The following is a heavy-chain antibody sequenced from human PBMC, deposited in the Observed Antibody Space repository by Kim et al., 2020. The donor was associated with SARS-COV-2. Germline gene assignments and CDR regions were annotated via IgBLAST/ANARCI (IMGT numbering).Heavy chain of an antibody. CDR1: GGSISSYY. J-gene: IGHJ6*02. CDR2: IYYSGST. CDR3: ARGRALTGTTVDYYYYYYGIDV. Sequence: SETLSLTCTVSGGSISSYYWSWIRQPPGKGLEWIGYIYYSGSTNYNPSLKSRVTISVDTSKNQFSLKLSSVTAADTAVYYCARGRALTGTTVDYYYYYYGIDVWGQGTTVTVSS. D-gene: IGHD1-7*01. V-gene: IGHV4-59*01.